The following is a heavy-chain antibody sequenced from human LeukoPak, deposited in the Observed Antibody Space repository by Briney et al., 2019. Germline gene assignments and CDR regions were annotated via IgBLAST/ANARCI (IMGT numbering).Heavy chain of an antibody. CDR1: GYTFTGYY. V-gene: IGHV1-2*02. CDR3: ARDKVSYNWFDP. J-gene: IGHJ5*02. Sequence: ASVKVSCKASGYTFTGYYMHWVRQAPGQGLEWMGWINPNSGGTNYAQKFQGRVTMTRDTSISTAYMELSRLRSDDTAVYYCARDKVSYNWFDPWGQGTLVTVPS. D-gene: IGHD2-8*01. CDR2: INPNSGGT.